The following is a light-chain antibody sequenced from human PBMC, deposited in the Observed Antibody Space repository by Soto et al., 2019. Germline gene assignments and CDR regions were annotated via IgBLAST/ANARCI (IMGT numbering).Light chain of an antibody. V-gene: IGKV4-1*01. CDR1: QSVLYSPNNKNY. Sequence: DIVMTQSPDSLAVSLGERATINCKSSQSVLYSPNNKNYLAWYQQKPGQAPKLLIYWASTRESGVPDRFSGSGSGTDFPLTISSLQAEDVAVYYCQQYYSTPRTFGQGTKVEIK. CDR3: QQYYSTPRT. CDR2: WAS. J-gene: IGKJ1*01.